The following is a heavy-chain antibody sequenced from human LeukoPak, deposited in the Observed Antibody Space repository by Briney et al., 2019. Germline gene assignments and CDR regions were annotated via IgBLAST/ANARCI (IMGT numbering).Heavy chain of an antibody. CDR3: AKERELVVTGNYFDY. CDR2: ISGSGSST. V-gene: IGHV3-23*01. J-gene: IGHJ4*02. Sequence: GGSLRLSCAASGFTFSSYAMSWVRQAPGKGLEWVSVISGSGSSTYYADSVKGRFTISRDNSKNTLYLQMNSLRAEDTAVYYCAKERELVVTGNYFDYWGQGTLVTVSS. CDR1: GFTFSSYA. D-gene: IGHD6-19*01.